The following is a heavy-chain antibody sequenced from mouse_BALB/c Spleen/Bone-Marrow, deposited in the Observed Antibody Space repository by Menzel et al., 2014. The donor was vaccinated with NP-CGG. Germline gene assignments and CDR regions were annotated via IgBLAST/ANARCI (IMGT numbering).Heavy chain of an antibody. CDR1: GFTFSSYG. CDR2: ISSGGSST. J-gene: IGHJ2*01. Sequence: EVQLQQSGGDLVKPGGSLKLSCVASGFTFSSYGMSWVRQTPDKRLEWVATISSGGSSTYYPASVKGRFTISGDNAKSTLYLQMSSLNSEDTAMYYCTRRPLQANSYFDRWGQGTTLTVSS. V-gene: IGHV5-6*01. D-gene: IGHD3-2*02. CDR3: TRRPLQANSYFDR.